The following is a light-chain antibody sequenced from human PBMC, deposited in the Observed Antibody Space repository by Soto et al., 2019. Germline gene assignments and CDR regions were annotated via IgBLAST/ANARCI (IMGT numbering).Light chain of an antibody. CDR2: GNN. CDR3: QSYDGSLISYV. CDR1: SSNIGAGYD. V-gene: IGLV1-40*01. Sequence: QSALTQPPSMSGAPGQRVTISCTGSSSNIGAGYDVHWYQQLPGTAPKLLIYGNNNRPSGVPDRFSGSKSGTSASLAITGLQAGDEADYYCQSYDGSLISYVFGTGTKVTVL. J-gene: IGLJ1*01.